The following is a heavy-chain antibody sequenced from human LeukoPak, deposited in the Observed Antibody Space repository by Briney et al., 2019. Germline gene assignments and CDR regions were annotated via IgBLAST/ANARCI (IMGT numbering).Heavy chain of an antibody. Sequence: QPGGSLRLSCAASGFTFSSYSMNWVRQAPGKGLEWVSYISSSSSTIYYADSLKGRFTISRDNAKNSLYLQMNSLRAEDTAVYYCASALYSYGSGGADYWGQGTLVTVSS. V-gene: IGHV3-48*01. CDR3: ASALYSYGSGGADY. J-gene: IGHJ4*02. CDR1: GFTFSSYS. D-gene: IGHD5-18*01. CDR2: ISSSSSTI.